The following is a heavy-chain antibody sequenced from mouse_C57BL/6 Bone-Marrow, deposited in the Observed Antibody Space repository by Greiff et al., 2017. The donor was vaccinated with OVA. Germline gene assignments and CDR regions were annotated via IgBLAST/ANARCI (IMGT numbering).Heavy chain of an antibody. V-gene: IGHV1-69*01. D-gene: IGHD2-3*01. J-gene: IGHJ1*03. CDR1: GYTFTSYW. CDR3: ARHDGYYPYWYFDV. CDR2: VDPSDSYT. Sequence: QVQLQQPGAELVMPGASVKLSCKASGYTFTSYWMHWVKQRPGQGLEWIGEVDPSDSYTNYNQKFKGKSTLTVDKSSSTAYMQLSSLTSEDSAVYDCARHDGYYPYWYFDVWGTGTTVTVSS.